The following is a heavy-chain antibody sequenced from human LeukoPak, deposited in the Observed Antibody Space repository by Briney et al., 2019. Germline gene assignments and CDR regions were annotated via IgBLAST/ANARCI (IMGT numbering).Heavy chain of an antibody. Sequence: TSETLSLTCAVYGGSFSGYYWSWIRQPPGKGLEWIGEINHSGSTNYNPSLKSRVTISVDTSKNQFSLKLSSVTAADTAVYYCARRLVWFGELLEDYWGQGTLVTVSS. J-gene: IGHJ4*02. V-gene: IGHV4-34*01. CDR2: INHSGST. CDR3: ARRLVWFGELLEDY. D-gene: IGHD3-10*01. CDR1: GGSFSGYY.